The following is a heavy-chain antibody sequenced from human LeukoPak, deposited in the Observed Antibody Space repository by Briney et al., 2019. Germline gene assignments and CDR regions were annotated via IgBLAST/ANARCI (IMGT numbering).Heavy chain of an antibody. V-gene: IGHV1-69*04. J-gene: IGHJ6*02. Sequence: SVKVSCKASGGTFSSYAISWVRQAPGQGLEWMGRIIPILGIANYAQKFQGRVTITADKSTSTAYMELSSLRSEDTAVYYCARDLRSYYYYGMDVWRQGTTVTVSS. CDR2: IIPILGIA. D-gene: IGHD4-17*01. CDR3: ARDLRSYYYYGMDV. CDR1: GGTFSSYA.